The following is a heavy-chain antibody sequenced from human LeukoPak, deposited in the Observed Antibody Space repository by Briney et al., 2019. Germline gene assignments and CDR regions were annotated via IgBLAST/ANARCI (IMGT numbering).Heavy chain of an antibody. J-gene: IGHJ4*02. CDR2: IYYSGST. V-gene: IGHV4-39*07. CDR1: GGSISSSSYY. CDR3: ARDYIVATIFDY. D-gene: IGHD5-12*01. Sequence: SETLSLTCTVSGGSISSSSYYWGWIRQPPGKGLEWIGSIYYSGSTYYNPSLKSRVTISVDTSKNQFSLKLSSVTAADTAVYYCARDYIVATIFDYWGQGTLVTVSS.